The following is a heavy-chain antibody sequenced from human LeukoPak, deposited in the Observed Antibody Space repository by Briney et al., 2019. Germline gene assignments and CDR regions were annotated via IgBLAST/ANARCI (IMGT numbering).Heavy chain of an antibody. V-gene: IGHV3-30*18. CDR1: GFTFSSYG. J-gene: IGHJ1*01. CDR3: AKAPTMIVVVTLFQH. D-gene: IGHD3-22*01. Sequence: TGGSLRLSCAASGFTFSSYGMHWVRQAPGKELEWVAVISYDGSNKYYADSVKGRFTISRDNSKNTLYPQMNSLRAEDTAVYYCAKAPTMIVVVTLFQHWGQGTLVTVSS. CDR2: ISYDGSNK.